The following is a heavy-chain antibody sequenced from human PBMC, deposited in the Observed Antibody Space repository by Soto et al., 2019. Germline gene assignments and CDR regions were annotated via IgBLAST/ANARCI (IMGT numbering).Heavy chain of an antibody. CDR1: GFTFSSYS. V-gene: IGHV3-21*01. Sequence: PGGSLRLSCAASGFTFSSYSMNWVRQAPGKGLEWVSSISSSSSYIYYADSVKGRFTISRDNAKNSLYLQMNSLRAEDTAVYYCARDQVPAPNRAQNRLHYYYGMDVWGQGTTVTVSS. J-gene: IGHJ6*02. CDR2: ISSSSSYI. CDR3: ARDQVPAPNRAQNRLHYYYGMDV. D-gene: IGHD2-2*01.